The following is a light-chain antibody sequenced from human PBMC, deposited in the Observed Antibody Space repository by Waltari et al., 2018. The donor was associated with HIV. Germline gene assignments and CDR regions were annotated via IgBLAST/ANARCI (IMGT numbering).Light chain of an antibody. CDR3: QVWSNSGDHSGGV. CDR1: NIGSKS. V-gene: IGLV3-21*02. CDR2: DDS. Sequence: SYVLSQAPSVSVAPGQTASITCGGNNIGSKSVHWYQQKPGQAPVLVVYDDSDRPSGSPERFSGSNSGNTATLTISRVEAGDEADYYCQVWSNSGDHSGGVFGGGTKLTVL. J-gene: IGLJ2*01.